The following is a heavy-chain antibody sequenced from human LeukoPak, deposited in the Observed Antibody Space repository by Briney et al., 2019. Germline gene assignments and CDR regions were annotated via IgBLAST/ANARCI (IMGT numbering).Heavy chain of an antibody. CDR2: INPNSGGT. J-gene: IGHJ6*02. V-gene: IGHV1-2*02. D-gene: IGHD5-18*01. CDR3: ASSGYSYGSPRYYYGMDV. CDR1: GYTFTGYY. Sequence: ASVKVSCKASGYTFTGYYMHWVRQAPGQGLEWMGWINPNSGGTNYAQKFQGRVTMTRDTSISTAYMELSRLRSDDTAVYYCASSGYSYGSPRYYYGMDVWGQGTTVTVSS.